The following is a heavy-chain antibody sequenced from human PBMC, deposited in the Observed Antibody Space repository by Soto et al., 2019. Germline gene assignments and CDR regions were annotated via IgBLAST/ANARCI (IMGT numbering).Heavy chain of an antibody. CDR3: ALRSMAVVPEY. D-gene: IGHD3-22*01. Sequence: QVQLQESGPGLVKPSETLSLTCAVSGDSISTYYCMWIRQPPGKGLESIGYLYYGRSANYNPSLKTRVTLSVDTSTNQCSLTLSSMTAADTAVYYCALRSMAVVPEYWGQGTLVTVSS. CDR2: LYYGRSA. V-gene: IGHV4-59*01. J-gene: IGHJ4*02. CDR1: GDSISTYY.